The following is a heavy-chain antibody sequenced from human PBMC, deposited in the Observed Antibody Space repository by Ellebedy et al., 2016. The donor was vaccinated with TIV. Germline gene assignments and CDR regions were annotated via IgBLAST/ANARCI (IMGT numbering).Heavy chain of an antibody. J-gene: IGHJ4*02. V-gene: IGHV3-64D*06. D-gene: IGHD2-15*01. CDR1: GFTFSRYD. CDR3: VRKLGYCSGGTCYYDY. Sequence: GGSLRLSXSASGFTFSRYDMHWVRQAPGQGLEHVSAVSSDGGSTFYADSVKGRFTISRDSSKNTLYLQVSSLRTEDTAVYYCVRKLGYCSGGTCYYDYWGQGTLVTVSS. CDR2: VSSDGGST.